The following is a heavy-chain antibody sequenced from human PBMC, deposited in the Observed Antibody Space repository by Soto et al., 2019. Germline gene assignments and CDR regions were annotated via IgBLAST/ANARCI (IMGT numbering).Heavy chain of an antibody. V-gene: IGHV3-33*01. CDR2: IWYDGSNK. Sequence: QVQLVESGGGVVQPGRSLRLSCAASGFTFSSYGMHWVRQAPGKGLEWVAVIWYDGSNKHYAESVKGRFTISRDNSKNTLYLQMNSLRDEDTAVYYCARRGSSGEVGAYYWGQVTLVTVSS. CDR3: ARRGSSGEVGAYY. D-gene: IGHD5-12*01. J-gene: IGHJ4*02. CDR1: GFTFSSYG.